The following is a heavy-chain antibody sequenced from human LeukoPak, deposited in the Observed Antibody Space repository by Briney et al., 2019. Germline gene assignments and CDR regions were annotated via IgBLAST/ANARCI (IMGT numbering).Heavy chain of an antibody. V-gene: IGHV1-69*04. CDR3: ASTTTYYGGNSGGLFDY. J-gene: IGHJ4*02. CDR2: IIPILGIA. D-gene: IGHD4-23*01. CDR1: GGTFSSYA. Sequence: SVKVSCKASGGTFSSYAISWVRQAPGQGLEWMGRIIPILGIANYARKFQGRVTITADKSTSTAYMELSSLRSEDTAVYYCASTTTYYGGNSGGLFDYWGQGTLVTVSS.